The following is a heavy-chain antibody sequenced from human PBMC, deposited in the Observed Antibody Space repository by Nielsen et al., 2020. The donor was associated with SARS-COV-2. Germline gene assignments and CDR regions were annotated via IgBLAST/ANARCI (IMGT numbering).Heavy chain of an antibody. D-gene: IGHD3-10*01. CDR1: GYSISSGYY. V-gene: IGHV4-38-2*02. CDR3: AREVVRGVIDY. CDR2: IYHSGST. J-gene: IGHJ4*02. Sequence: GSLRLSCTVSGYSISSGYYWGWIRQPPGKGLEWIGSIYHSGSTYYNPSLKSRVTISVDTSKNQFSLKLSSVTAADTAVYYCAREVVRGVIDYWGQGTLVTVSS.